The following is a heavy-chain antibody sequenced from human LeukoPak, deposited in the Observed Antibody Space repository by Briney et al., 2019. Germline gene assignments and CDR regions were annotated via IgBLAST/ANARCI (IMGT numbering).Heavy chain of an antibody. V-gene: IGHV4-59*11. D-gene: IGHD3-16*01. CDR1: GGSLSNHY. J-gene: IGHJ4*02. CDR2: IYDSGST. Sequence: SETLSLTCTVSGGSLSNHYLSWIRQPPGKGLEWIGHIYDSGSTTYNPSLKSRVTMSVDTSKNQFSLNLSSVTAADRAVYYCARGRIGGPKAPFDYWGQGTLVTVSS. CDR3: ARGRIGGPKAPFDY.